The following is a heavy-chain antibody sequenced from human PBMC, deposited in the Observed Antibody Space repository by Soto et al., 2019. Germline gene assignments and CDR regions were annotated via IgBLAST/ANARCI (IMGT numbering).Heavy chain of an antibody. V-gene: IGHV3-74*01. CDR2: LNRDGSTT. CDR1: GFTFSSYY. D-gene: IGHD2-8*01. CDR3: ERSVNGKFDS. Sequence: EVQLAESGGDLVQPGGSLRLSCEASGFTFSSYYMHWVRQAPGKGLVWVSRLNRDGSTTYYADSVTGRFTISSDNAKNTLHLQMNSLKVEDTAVYYCERSVNGKFDSWGQGTLVTVCS. J-gene: IGHJ4*02.